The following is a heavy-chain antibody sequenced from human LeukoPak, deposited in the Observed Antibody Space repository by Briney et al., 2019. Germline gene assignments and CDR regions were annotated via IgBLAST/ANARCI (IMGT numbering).Heavy chain of an antibody. CDR3: ARDGLEDFWSGAFDY. V-gene: IGHV1-18*01. J-gene: IGHJ4*02. CDR1: GYTFTSYG. D-gene: IGHD3-3*01. Sequence: GASVKVSCKASGYTFTSYGISWVQQAPGQGLEWMGWISAYNGNTNYAQKLQGRVTMTTDTSTGTAYMELRSLRSDDTAVYYCARDGLEDFWSGAFDYWGQGTLVTVSS. CDR2: ISAYNGNT.